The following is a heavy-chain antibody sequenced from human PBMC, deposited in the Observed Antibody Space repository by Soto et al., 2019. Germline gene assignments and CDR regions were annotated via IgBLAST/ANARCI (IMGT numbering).Heavy chain of an antibody. J-gene: IGHJ1*01. CDR3: VKDESINWYSGHFRH. Sequence: EVQLVESGGGLVQPGRSLRLSCAASGFTFDDYAMHWFRQVPGKGLEWVPGINWNSGSIGYGESVKGRFAISRYNAKNSLHLQMNSLSAEDTAFYYCVKDESINWYSGHFRHWGQGTLVTVSS. D-gene: IGHD1-26*01. CDR2: INWNSGSI. CDR1: GFTFDDYA. V-gene: IGHV3-9*01.